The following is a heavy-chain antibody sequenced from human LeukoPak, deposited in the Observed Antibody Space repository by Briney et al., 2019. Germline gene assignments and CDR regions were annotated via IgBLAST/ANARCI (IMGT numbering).Heavy chain of an antibody. J-gene: IGHJ6*03. Sequence: GGSLRLSCAASGFTFSNYTMNWVRQAPGRGLEWVSCISSSSSYIYYADSVKGRFTISRDNAKNSLYLQMNSLRVEDTAVYYCASGADNYFYMDVWAKGTTVTIS. V-gene: IGHV3-21*01. CDR2: ISSSSSYI. CDR1: GFTFSNYT. CDR3: ASGADNYFYMDV. D-gene: IGHD3-16*01.